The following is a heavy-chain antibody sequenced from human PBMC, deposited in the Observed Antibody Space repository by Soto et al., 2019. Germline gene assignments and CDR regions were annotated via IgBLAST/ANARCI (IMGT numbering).Heavy chain of an antibody. CDR2: IGAGADTT. Sequence: GGSLILSCASSGFTFSSYPMIWLRQAPGKGLEWVSAIGAGADTTYYADSVKGRFTISRDNYKNTLYLQMNSLRADDTAVYYCAKYVTPCSGGSCYRNFDYWGQGTLVTVSS. D-gene: IGHD2-15*01. J-gene: IGHJ4*02. CDR1: GFTFSSYP. CDR3: AKYVTPCSGGSCYRNFDY. V-gene: IGHV3-23*01.